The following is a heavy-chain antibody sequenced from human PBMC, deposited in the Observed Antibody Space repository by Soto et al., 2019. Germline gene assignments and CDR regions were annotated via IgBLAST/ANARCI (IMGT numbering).Heavy chain of an antibody. D-gene: IGHD2-21*02. J-gene: IGHJ5*02. CDR3: ARGRNCGGDCYGRFDP. Sequence: SETLSLTCTVSGGSISSGDYYWSWIRQPPGKGLEWIGYIYYSGSTYYNPSLKSRVTISVDTSKNQFSLKLSSVTAADTAVYYCARGRNCGGDCYGRFDPWGQGTLVTVSS. CDR1: GGSISSGDYY. CDR2: IYYSGST. V-gene: IGHV4-30-4*01.